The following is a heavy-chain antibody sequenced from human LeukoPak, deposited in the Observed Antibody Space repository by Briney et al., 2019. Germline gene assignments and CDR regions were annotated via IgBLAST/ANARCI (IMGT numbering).Heavy chain of an antibody. CDR2: ISYDGTNK. CDR1: GFTFSSYE. J-gene: IGHJ6*02. Sequence: GGSLRLSCAASGFTFSSYEMNWVRQAPGKGLEWVAVISYDGTNKYYADSVKGRFTISRDNSKNTLYLQMDSLRAEDTAVYYCAKRGTYSSGWYGMDVWGQGTTVTVSS. CDR3: AKRGTYSSGWYGMDV. D-gene: IGHD6-19*01. V-gene: IGHV3-30*18.